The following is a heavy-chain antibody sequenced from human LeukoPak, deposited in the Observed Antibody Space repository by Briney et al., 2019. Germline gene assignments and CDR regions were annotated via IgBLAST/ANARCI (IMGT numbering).Heavy chain of an antibody. J-gene: IGHJ5*02. CDR2: INPNSGGT. D-gene: IGHD3-10*01. Sequence: ASVTVSFMASGYTFTGYYMHGVRQAPGQGREWMGLINPNSGGTNYAQKFQGWVTMTRDTSISTAYMELSRLRSDDTAVYYCARNAYYYGSGSYYIWFDPWGQGTLVTVSS. CDR1: GYTFTGYY. CDR3: ARNAYYYGSGSYYIWFDP. V-gene: IGHV1-2*04.